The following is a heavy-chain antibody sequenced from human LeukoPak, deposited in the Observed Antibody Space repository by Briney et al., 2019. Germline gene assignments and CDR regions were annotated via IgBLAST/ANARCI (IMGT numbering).Heavy chain of an antibody. CDR3: ARDHCSSTSCYKRTFYYYYYMDV. D-gene: IGHD2-2*02. Sequence: ASVKVSCKASGYTFTSYYMHWVRQAPGQGLEWMGIINPSGGSTSYAQKFQGRVTMTRDTSTSTVYMELSSLRSEDTAVYYCARDHCSSTSCYKRTFYYYYYMDVWGKGTTVTISS. J-gene: IGHJ6*03. CDR1: GYTFTSYY. CDR2: INPSGGST. V-gene: IGHV1-46*01.